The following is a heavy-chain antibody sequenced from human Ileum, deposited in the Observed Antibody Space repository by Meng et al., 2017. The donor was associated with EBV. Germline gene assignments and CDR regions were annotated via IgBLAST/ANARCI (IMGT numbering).Heavy chain of an antibody. CDR3: RNAFCSAAAGCSDY. V-gene: IGHV4-34*01. CDR2: INESGST. J-gene: IGHJ4*02. Sequence: QGHRPQWGAGLLKPSGPLSIPCACLGGAFRGNYWSWIRQSPGKRLEWIGEINESGSTNYNPSLKSRVTILMDTSKNQFSLKLTSVTAADAAVYYCRNAFCSAAAGCSDYWGQGTLVTVSS. CDR1: GGAFRGNY. D-gene: IGHD3-3*01.